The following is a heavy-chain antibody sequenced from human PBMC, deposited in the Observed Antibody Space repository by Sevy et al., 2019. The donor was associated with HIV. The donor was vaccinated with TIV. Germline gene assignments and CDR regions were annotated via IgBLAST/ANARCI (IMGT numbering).Heavy chain of an antibody. CDR1: GFSLSTSGVG. Sequence: SGPTLVKPTQTLTLTCTFSGFSLSTSGVGVDWIRQPPGKALEWLALIYWNDDKRYSPSLKSRLTITKDTSKNQVFLKMTNMDPVDTATYYCAHTPIGYCSSTSCPHGKYFDYWGQGTLVTVSS. J-gene: IGHJ4*02. CDR3: AHTPIGYCSSTSCPHGKYFDY. V-gene: IGHV2-5*01. CDR2: IYWNDDK. D-gene: IGHD2-2*01.